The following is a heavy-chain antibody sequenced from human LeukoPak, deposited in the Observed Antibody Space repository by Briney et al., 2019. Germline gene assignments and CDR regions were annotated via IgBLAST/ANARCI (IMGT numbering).Heavy chain of an antibody. J-gene: IGHJ4*02. Sequence: AGGSLRLSCAASGFTFSSYAMSWVRQAPGKGLEWVSAISGSGGSTYYADSVKGRFTISRDNSKNTLYLQMNSLRAEDTAVYYCAKIRSVTPQTDYWGQGTLVTVSS. CDR3: AKIRSVTPQTDY. D-gene: IGHD4-23*01. V-gene: IGHV3-23*01. CDR1: GFTFSSYA. CDR2: ISGSGGST.